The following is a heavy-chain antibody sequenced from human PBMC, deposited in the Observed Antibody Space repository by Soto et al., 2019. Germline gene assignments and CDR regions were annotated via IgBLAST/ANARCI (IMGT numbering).Heavy chain of an antibody. CDR3: ARDFQTTSTGYYGMDV. CDR1: GFTFSSYG. D-gene: IGHD3-9*01. CDR2: IWYDGSNK. J-gene: IGHJ6*02. V-gene: IGHV3-33*01. Sequence: GGSLRLSCAASGFTFSSYGMHWVRQAPGKGLEWVAVIWYDGSNKYYADSVKGRFTISRDNSKNTLYLQMNSLRAEDTAVYYCARDFQTTSTGYYGMDVWGQGTTVTVSS.